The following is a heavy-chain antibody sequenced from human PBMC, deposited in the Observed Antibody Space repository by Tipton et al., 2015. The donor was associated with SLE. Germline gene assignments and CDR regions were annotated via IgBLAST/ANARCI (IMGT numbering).Heavy chain of an antibody. V-gene: IGHV4-59*01. J-gene: IGHJ4*02. CDR2: IYYSGST. Sequence: TLSLTCTVSGGSISSYYWSWIRQPPGKGLEWIGYIYYSGSTNYNPSLKSRVTISVDTSKNQFSLKLSSVTAADTAVYYCARLYSSSWQHSDYWGQGTLVTVSS. CDR1: GGSISSYY. D-gene: IGHD6-13*01. CDR3: ARLYSSSWQHSDY.